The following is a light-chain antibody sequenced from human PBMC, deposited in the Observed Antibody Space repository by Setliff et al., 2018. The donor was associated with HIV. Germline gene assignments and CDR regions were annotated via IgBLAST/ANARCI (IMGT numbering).Light chain of an antibody. Sequence: VLTQPPSVSAAPGQKVTISCSGSTSNIGNNYVSWYQQLPGTAPKLLIYDNNNRPSGIPDRFSGSISGTSATLGITGLQTGDEADYYCGTWDDSLSARVFGGGTQLTVL. CDR1: TSNIGNNY. CDR2: DNN. J-gene: IGLJ3*02. CDR3: GTWDDSLSARV. V-gene: IGLV1-51*01.